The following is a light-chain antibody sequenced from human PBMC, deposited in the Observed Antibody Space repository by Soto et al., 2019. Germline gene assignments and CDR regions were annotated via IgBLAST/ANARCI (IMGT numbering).Light chain of an antibody. V-gene: IGKV3-15*01. Sequence: ERLITQSPATLSVSPGERATLSCRASQSVSTNLAWYQQKPGEAPRLLIYGASTRATGIPARFSGSGSGTEFTLTISSLQSEDFAFYYCHQYNNWHPWTFGQGTKVDIK. CDR1: QSVSTN. CDR2: GAS. J-gene: IGKJ1*01. CDR3: HQYNNWHPWT.